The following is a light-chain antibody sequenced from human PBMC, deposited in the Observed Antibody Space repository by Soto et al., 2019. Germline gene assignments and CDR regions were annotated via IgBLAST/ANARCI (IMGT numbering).Light chain of an antibody. V-gene: IGLV2-14*01. J-gene: IGLJ2*01. CDR3: SSYTTTSTVL. Sequence: QSAPTQPAPVSGAPGQSIAIYFIGTSNYVGAYNYVSWYQQHPGKAPKLLIYDVSGRPSGVSDRFSGSKSGNSASLTISGLQAEDEAAYYCSSYTTTSTVLFGGGTKVTVL. CDR2: DVS. CDR1: SNYVGAYNY.